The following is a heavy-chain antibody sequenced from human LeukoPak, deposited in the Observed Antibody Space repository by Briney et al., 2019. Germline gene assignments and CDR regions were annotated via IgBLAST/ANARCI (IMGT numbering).Heavy chain of an antibody. CDR1: GYTFTSYD. Sequence: ASVKVSCKASGYTFTSYDINWVRQATGQGLEWMGWMNPNSGNTGYAQKFQGRVTMTRNTSISTAYMELSSLRSDDTAVYYCARVRYQLLDVDYWGQGTLVTVSS. CDR3: ARVRYQLLDVDY. J-gene: IGHJ4*02. CDR2: MNPNSGNT. V-gene: IGHV1-8*01. D-gene: IGHD2-2*01.